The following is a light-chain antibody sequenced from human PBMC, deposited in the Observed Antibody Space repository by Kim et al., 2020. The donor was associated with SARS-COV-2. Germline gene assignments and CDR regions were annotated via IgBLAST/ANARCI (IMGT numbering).Light chain of an antibody. V-gene: IGLV2-14*03. CDR2: DVS. CDR3: SSYTSSSTPYV. CDR1: SSSVVGYNY. Sequence: SITTSSTRTSSSVVGYNYYSSYHQQPAKAPNLIIYDVSNRPSGVANRFSGSKSGNAASPTISGLQAEDEDDYYCSSYTSSSTPYVFGGGTKVTVL. J-gene: IGLJ1*01.